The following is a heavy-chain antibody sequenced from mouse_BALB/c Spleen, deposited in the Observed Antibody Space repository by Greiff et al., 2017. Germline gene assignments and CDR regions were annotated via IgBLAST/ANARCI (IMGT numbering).Heavy chain of an antibody. CDR2: ISYSGST. J-gene: IGHJ1*01. CDR1: GDSITSGY. V-gene: IGHV3-8*02. CDR3: ARCHTVVDWYFDV. D-gene: IGHD1-1*01. Sequence: VQLQQSGPSLVKPSQTLSLTCSVTGDSITSGYWNWIRKFPGNKLEYMGYISYSGSTYYNPSLKSRISITRDTSKNQYYLQLNSVTTEDTATYYCARCHTVVDWYFDVWGAGTTVTVSS.